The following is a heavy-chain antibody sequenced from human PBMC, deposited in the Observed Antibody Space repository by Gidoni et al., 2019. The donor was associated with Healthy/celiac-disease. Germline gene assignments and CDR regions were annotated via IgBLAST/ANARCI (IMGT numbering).Heavy chain of an antibody. Sequence: EVQLVESGGGLVKPGESLRLSCAASGFPFSHAWVNLVRQAPRKGLEWGGRIKSKTDGGTTNYAAPVKGRFTISRDDSKNTLYLQMNSLKTEDTAVYYCTTVKDIVVVVAAGYYYGMDVWGKGTTVTVSS. V-gene: IGHV3-15*07. CDR3: TTVKDIVVVVAAGYYYGMDV. J-gene: IGHJ6*04. CDR1: GFPFSHAW. D-gene: IGHD2-15*01. CDR2: IKSKTDGGTT.